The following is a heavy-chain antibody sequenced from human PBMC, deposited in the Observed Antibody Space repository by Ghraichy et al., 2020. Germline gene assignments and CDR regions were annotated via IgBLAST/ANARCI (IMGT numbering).Heavy chain of an antibody. J-gene: IGHJ4*02. CDR2: ISWNSGSI. CDR3: AKGHFWSSSSVGVDY. Sequence: GGSLRLSCAASGFTFDDYAMHWVRQAPGKGLEWVSGISWNSGSIGYADSVKGRFTISRDNAKNSLYLQMNSLRAEDTALYYCAKGHFWSSSSVGVDYWGQGTLVTVSS. V-gene: IGHV3-9*01. D-gene: IGHD6-6*01. CDR1: GFTFDDYA.